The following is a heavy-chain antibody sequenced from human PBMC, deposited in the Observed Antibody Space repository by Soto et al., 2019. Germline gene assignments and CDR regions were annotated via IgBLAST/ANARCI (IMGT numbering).Heavy chain of an antibody. CDR3: ARGVTTGHDAFDI. CDR2: NYSGGST. J-gene: IGHJ3*02. Sequence: EVQLVEAGGGLVQPGGSLRLSCAASGFTVSSNYMSWVRQAPGKGLEWVPVNYSGGSTYYPDSVKGRFTISRHNSKNRLYRQMNSLRADDTAVDYGARGVTTGHDAFDIWGQGTMVTVSS. V-gene: IGHV3-53*04. D-gene: IGHD4-17*01. CDR1: GFTVSSNY.